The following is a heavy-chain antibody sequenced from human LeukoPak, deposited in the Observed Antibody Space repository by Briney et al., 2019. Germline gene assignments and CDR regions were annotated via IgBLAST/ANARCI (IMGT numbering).Heavy chain of an antibody. J-gene: IGHJ4*02. CDR1: GFTFSAYS. CDR3: VKDWRDESNCGGDCLQY. Sequence: GSLRLSCVASGFTFSAYSMTWVRQAPGTGLDWVSSISVSGGGTYYADSVRGRFTISRDNSKNTLYLHMNSLRAEDTAVYYCVKDWRDESNCGGDCLQYWGQGTLVTVSS. V-gene: IGHV3-23*01. CDR2: ISVSGGGT. D-gene: IGHD2-21*02.